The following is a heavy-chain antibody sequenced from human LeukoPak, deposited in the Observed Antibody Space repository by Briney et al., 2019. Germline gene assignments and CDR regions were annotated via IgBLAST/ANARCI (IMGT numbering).Heavy chain of an antibody. J-gene: IGHJ4*02. CDR3: ATQFGEKLDC. CDR2: IYYSGST. D-gene: IGHD3-10*01. CDR1: GGSISSYY. Sequence: ASETLSLTCTFSGGSISSYYWSWIRQPPGKGLEWIGYIYYSGSTNYNPSLKSRVTISVDTSKNQFSLKLRSVTAADTAVYYCATQFGEKLDCWGQGVLVSVSS. V-gene: IGHV4-59*01.